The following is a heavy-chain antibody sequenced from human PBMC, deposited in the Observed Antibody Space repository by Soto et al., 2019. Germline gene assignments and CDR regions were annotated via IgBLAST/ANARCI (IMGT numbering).Heavy chain of an antibody. CDR2: IWYDGSKK. J-gene: IGHJ4*02. CDR1: GFTFSSYG. CDR3: ARDGPRDGFDY. V-gene: IGHV3-33*01. Sequence: QVQLVESGGGVVQPGRSLRLSCAASGFTFSSYGMHWVRQAPGKGLEWVAVIWYDGSKKYYADSVKGRFTISRDNSKNTLYLQMNSLRAEDTAVYYCARDGPRDGFDYWGQGTLVTVSS.